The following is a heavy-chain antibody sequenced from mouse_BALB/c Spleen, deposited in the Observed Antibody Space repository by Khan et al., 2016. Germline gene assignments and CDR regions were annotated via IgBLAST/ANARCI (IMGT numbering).Heavy chain of an antibody. J-gene: IGHJ2*01. CDR2: INSNGGSP. CDR1: GFTFSTYG. CDR3: ARESYRYYFDY. D-gene: IGHD2-14*01. V-gene: IGHV5-6-3*01. Sequence: EVELVESGGGLVQPGGSLKLSCAASGFTFSTYGMSWVRQTPDKRLELVATINSNGGSPYYPASVTGRFTISSDNAKNTLYLQMSSLQSEDTAMYYCARESYRYYFDYWGQGTTLTVSS.